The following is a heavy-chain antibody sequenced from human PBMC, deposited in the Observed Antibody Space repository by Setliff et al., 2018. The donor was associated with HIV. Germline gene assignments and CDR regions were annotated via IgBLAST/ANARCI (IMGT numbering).Heavy chain of an antibody. Sequence: PGGSLRLSCAASGFTFNIYVMNWVRQAPGKGLEWVSGISGSGSKTYYADSVKGRFTISVDTSKNQFSLKLRSVTATDTTVYYCARLILGELSLFGPYWYFDLWGRGTLVTVSS. CDR3: ARLILGELSLFGPYWYFDL. V-gene: IGHV3-23*01. CDR1: GFTFNIYV. J-gene: IGHJ2*01. D-gene: IGHD3-16*02. CDR2: ISGSGSKT.